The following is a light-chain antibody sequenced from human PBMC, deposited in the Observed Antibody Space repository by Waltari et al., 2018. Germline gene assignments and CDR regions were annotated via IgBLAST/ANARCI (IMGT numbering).Light chain of an antibody. V-gene: IGKV3-20*01. J-gene: IGKJ2*01. Sequence: VLTQSPATLSLSPGERATLSCRASQSLTKRYLAWYQQKPGQPPRLLIYGASSRAAGIPDRFSGSGSGTDFTLTISRLEPEDFAVYYCQQYGSSVMYTFGQGTKLEIK. CDR1: QSLTKRY. CDR3: QQYGSSVMYT. CDR2: GAS.